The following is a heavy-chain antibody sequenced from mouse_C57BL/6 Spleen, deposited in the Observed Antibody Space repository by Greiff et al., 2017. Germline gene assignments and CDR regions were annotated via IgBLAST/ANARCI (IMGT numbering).Heavy chain of an antibody. V-gene: IGHV1-64*01. CDR1: GYTFTSYW. D-gene: IGHD1-1*01. CDR2: IHPNSGST. CDR3: ARRPHYYGSLYYVDY. Sequence: QVQLQQPGAELVKPGASVKLSCKASGYTFTSYWMHWVKQRPGQGLEWIGMIHPNSGSTNYNEKFKSKATLTVDKSSSTAYMQLSGLTSEDSAVFFGARRPHYYGSLYYVDYWCQGTTLTVSS. J-gene: IGHJ2*01.